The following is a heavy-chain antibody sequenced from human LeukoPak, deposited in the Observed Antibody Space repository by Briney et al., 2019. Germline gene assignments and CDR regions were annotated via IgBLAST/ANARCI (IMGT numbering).Heavy chain of an antibody. D-gene: IGHD1-26*01. V-gene: IGHV4-59*01. CDR3: ASTYSGSSSSRAFDI. CDR1: GGSISLYY. J-gene: IGHJ3*02. Sequence: SETLSLTCTVSGGSISLYYWSWIRQPPGKGLEWIGYTYYSGSTNYNPSLKSRVTISVDTSKNQFSLKLSSVTAADTAVYYCASTYSGSSSSRAFDIWGQGTMVTVSS. CDR2: TYYSGST.